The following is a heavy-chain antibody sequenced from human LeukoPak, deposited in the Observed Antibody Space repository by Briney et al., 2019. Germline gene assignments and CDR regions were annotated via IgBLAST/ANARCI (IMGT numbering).Heavy chain of an antibody. CDR1: GGSISSGSYY. CDR2: IYTSGST. D-gene: IGHD3-3*01. CDR3: SALEWLSERVDY. J-gene: IGHJ4*02. Sequence: PPQTLSLTCTVSGGSISSGSYYWSWIRQPAGKGLEWIGRIYTSGSTNYNPSLKSRVTISVDASKNQFSLKLSSVTAADTAVYYCSALEWLSERVDYWGQGTLVTVSS. V-gene: IGHV4-61*02.